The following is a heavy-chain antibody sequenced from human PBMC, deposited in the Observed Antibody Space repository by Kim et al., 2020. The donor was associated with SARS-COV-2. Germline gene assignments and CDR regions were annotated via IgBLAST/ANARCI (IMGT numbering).Heavy chain of an antibody. D-gene: IGHD3-10*01. J-gene: IGHJ3*02. Sequence: KGRFTISRDNAKNSLYLQMNSLRAEDTAVYYCARDCITMVRGVIIRAFDIWGQGTMVTVSS. V-gene: IGHV3-11*06. CDR3: ARDCITMVRGVIIRAFDI.